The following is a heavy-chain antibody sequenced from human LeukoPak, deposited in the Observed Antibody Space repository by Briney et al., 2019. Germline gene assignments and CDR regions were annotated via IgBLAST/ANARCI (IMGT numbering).Heavy chain of an antibody. D-gene: IGHD6-6*01. CDR3: ARQQIATARFDD. V-gene: IGHV4-39*01. CDR2: IYSGGST. Sequence: SETLSLTCTVSGGSISSASYYWGWIRQPPGKGLEWIGRIYSGGSTYYNPSLKSRVIISVDTSKNQFSLKLSSVTAADTAVYFCARQQIATARFDDWGQGTLATVSS. CDR1: GGSISSASYY. J-gene: IGHJ4*02.